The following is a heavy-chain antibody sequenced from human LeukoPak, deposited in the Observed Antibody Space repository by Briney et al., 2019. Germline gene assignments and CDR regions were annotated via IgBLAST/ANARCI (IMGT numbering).Heavy chain of an antibody. V-gene: IGHV3-15*01. CDR2: IKSNSAGGTT. CDR1: GFKFSDAW. D-gene: IGHD2-2*01. Sequence: GGSLRLSCAASGFKFSDAWMSWVRQVPGKGLEWVARIKSNSAGGTTEYSAPVKGRFTISRDDPQSTVYLQMNSLKTEDTGVYYCTTNEDIVIVPVEVREHCYYYYMDVWGKGTTVTVSS. J-gene: IGHJ6*03. CDR3: TTNEDIVIVPVEVREHCYYYYMDV.